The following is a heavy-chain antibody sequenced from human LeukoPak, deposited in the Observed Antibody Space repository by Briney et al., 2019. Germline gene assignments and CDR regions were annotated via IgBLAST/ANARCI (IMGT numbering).Heavy chain of an antibody. Sequence: ASVKVSCKASGGTFSSYAISWVRQAPGQGLEWMGWINPNSGGTNYAQKFQGRVTMTRDTSISTAYMELSRLRSDDTAVYYCARGGLIFARSGDAFDIWGQGTMVTVSS. V-gene: IGHV1-2*02. CDR1: GGTFSSYA. CDR2: INPNSGGT. CDR3: ARGGLIFARSGDAFDI. D-gene: IGHD3/OR15-3a*01. J-gene: IGHJ3*02.